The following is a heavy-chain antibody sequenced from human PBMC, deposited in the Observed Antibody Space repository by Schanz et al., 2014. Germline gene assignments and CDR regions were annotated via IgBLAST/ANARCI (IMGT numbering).Heavy chain of an antibody. J-gene: IGHJ5*01. CDR2: IRSSSTPI. D-gene: IGHD3-10*01. V-gene: IGHV3-48*01. CDR1: GFTFSNYG. CDR3: AKQHIVRGVIYLNWFDS. Sequence: VQLVESGGGVVQSGGSLRLSCAASGFTFSNYGMHWVRQAPGKGLEWVSYIRSSSTPIYYADSVKGRFTISRDNAKNSVFLQMNSLRAEDTAVYYCAKQHIVRGVIYLNWFDSWGQGTLVTVSS.